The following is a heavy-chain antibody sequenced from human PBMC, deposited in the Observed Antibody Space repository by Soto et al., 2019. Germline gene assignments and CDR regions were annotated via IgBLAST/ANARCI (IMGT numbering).Heavy chain of an antibody. Sequence: SETLSLTCTVSGGSISSSSYYWGWIRQPPGKGLEWIGSIYYSGSTYYNPSLKSRVTISVDTSKNQFSLKLSSVTAADTAVYYCASPIGGGSGRGYYYYGMDVWGQGTTVTVSS. CDR1: GGSISSSSYY. J-gene: IGHJ6*02. V-gene: IGHV4-39*01. CDR2: IYYSGST. CDR3: ASPIGGGSGRGYYYYGMDV. D-gene: IGHD3-10*01.